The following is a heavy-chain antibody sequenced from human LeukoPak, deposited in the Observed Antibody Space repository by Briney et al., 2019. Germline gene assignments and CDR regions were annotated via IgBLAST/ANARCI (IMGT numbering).Heavy chain of an antibody. J-gene: IGHJ4*02. CDR3: AGDRPSHASEFDY. CDR2: IRYDGSNK. CDR1: GFTFSSYA. Sequence: PGGSLRLSCVASGFTFSSYAMHWVRQAPGKGLEWVAFIRYDGSNKYYADSVKGRFTISRDNSRNTLYLQMNSLRAEDTAVYYCAGDRPSHASEFDYWGQGTLVTVSS. V-gene: IGHV3-30*14. D-gene: IGHD3-16*01.